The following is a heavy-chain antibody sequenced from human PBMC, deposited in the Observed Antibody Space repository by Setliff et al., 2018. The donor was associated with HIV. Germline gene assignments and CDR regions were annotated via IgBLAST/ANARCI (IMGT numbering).Heavy chain of an antibody. D-gene: IGHD3-22*01. CDR2: INTDGSST. Sequence: PGGSLRLSCAASGFTFTGYWMHWVRQAPGKGLLWVSRINTDGSSTTYADSVKGRFTISRDNAKNMVYLQMNSLRAEDTAVYYCAKGTYSYDSSGPDYWGQGTLVTVSS. CDR1: GFTFTGYW. V-gene: IGHV3-74*01. CDR3: AKGTYSYDSSGPDY. J-gene: IGHJ4*02.